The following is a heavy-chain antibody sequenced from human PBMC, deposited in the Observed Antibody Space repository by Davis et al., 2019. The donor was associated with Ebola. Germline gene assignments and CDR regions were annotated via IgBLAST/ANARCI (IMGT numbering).Heavy chain of an antibody. V-gene: IGHV1-3*01. Sequence: ASVKVSCKASGYTFTSYAMHWVRQAPGQRLEWMGWINAGNGNTKYSQKFQGRVTITRDTSASTAYMELSSLRSEDTAVYYCARDQERDDFWSGYYDDWGQGTTVTVSS. D-gene: IGHD3-3*01. CDR2: INAGNGNT. J-gene: IGHJ6*02. CDR1: GYTFTSYA. CDR3: ARDQERDDFWSGYYDD.